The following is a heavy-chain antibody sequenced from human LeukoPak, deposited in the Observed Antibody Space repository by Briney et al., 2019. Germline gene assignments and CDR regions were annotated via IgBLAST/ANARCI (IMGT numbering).Heavy chain of an antibody. CDR3: ARVGLYYYDSSGYYLTSLDY. J-gene: IGHJ4*02. CDR2: IGAYNGNT. CDR1: GYTFTSYG. D-gene: IGHD3-22*01. Sequence: ASVKVSCKASGYTFTSYGISWVRQAPGQGLEWMGWIGAYNGNTNYAQKLQGRVTMTTDTSTSTAYMELRSLRSDDTAVYYCARVGLYYYDSSGYYLTSLDYWGQGTLVTVSS. V-gene: IGHV1-18*01.